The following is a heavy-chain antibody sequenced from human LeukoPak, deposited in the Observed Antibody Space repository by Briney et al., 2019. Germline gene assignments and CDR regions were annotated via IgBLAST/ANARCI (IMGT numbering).Heavy chain of an antibody. CDR3: ARTVVVAANFFVYYSYCMDV. J-gene: IGHJ6*03. Sequence: GGSLRLSCAASGFTFSSYWMGWVRQAPGKGLEWVANIKQDGSEKYYVDSVKGRFIISRDNAKNSLYLQMNSLRAEDTALYYCARTVVVAANFFVYYSYCMDVWGKGTTVTVSS. D-gene: IGHD2-15*01. V-gene: IGHV3-7*03. CDR2: IKQDGSEK. CDR1: GFTFSSYW.